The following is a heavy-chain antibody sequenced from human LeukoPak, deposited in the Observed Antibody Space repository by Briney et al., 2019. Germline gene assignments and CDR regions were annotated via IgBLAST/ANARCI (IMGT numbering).Heavy chain of an antibody. V-gene: IGHV3-66*02. D-gene: IGHD5-18*01. CDR3: ARRLAGYKSPHYFYYMDV. CDR2: IYSGGST. Sequence: GGSLRLXCAASGFTVSSNYISWVRQAPGKGLEWVSLIYSGGSTYYADSVKGRFTISRDNSRNTLFLQMNSLRVEDTAVYYCARRLAGYKSPHYFYYMDVWGKGTTVTVSS. CDR1: GFTVSSNY. J-gene: IGHJ6*03.